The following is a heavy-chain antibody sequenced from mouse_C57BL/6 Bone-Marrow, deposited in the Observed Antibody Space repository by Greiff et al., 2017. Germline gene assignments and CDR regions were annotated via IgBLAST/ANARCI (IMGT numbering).Heavy chain of an antibody. J-gene: IGHJ4*01. CDR2: IRSKSNNYAT. Sequence: EVKLVESGGGLVQPKGSLKLSCAASGFSFNTYAMNWVRQAPGKGLEWVARIRSKSNNYATYYADSVKDRFTISRDDSESMLYLQMNNLKTEDTAMYYCVRNLYAMDYWGQGTSVTVSS. V-gene: IGHV10-1*01. CDR1: GFSFNTYA. CDR3: VRNLYAMDY.